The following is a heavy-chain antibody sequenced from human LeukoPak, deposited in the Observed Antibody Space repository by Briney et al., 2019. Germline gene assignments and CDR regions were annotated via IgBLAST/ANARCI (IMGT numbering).Heavy chain of an antibody. V-gene: IGHV4-39*01. CDR3: ARHIQGANVCDY. D-gene: IGHD2-21*01. CDR2: LSYSGST. CDR1: GGSISSSNSY. J-gene: IGHJ4*02. Sequence: SETLSLTCTVSGGSISSSNSYWGWIRRPPGKGLEWIGTLSYSGSTYYNPSLKSRITISVDTSKSQFSLRLSSVTAADTALYYCARHIQGANVCDYWGQGTLVTVPS.